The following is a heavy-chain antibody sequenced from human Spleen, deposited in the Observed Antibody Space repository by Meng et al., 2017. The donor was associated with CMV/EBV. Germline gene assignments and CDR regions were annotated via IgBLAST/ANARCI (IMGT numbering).Heavy chain of an antibody. Sequence: SGFTFSSYAMTWVRQAPGKGLEWVSGIHGGGAATYYAYSVRGRFSISRDNSKNTLYLQMNSLRAGDTAVYYCAKAPYGSTRNWFDSWGQGTLVTVSS. CDR1: GFTFSSYA. CDR3: AKAPYGSTRNWFDS. V-gene: IGHV3-23*01. D-gene: IGHD1-26*01. CDR2: IHGGGAAT. J-gene: IGHJ5*01.